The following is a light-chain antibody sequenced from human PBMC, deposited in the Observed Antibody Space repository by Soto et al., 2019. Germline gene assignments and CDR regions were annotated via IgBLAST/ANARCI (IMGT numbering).Light chain of an antibody. Sequence: DIQMTQSPSSLSASVGDRVTISCRASQSVGNFLNWYQQRPGKAPRVLVYAASILQSGIPSRFRGSGSGTDFSLTISNLQPEDFATYFCQQSYSSPRTFGQGTKLEIK. J-gene: IGKJ2*01. CDR3: QQSYSSPRT. CDR2: AAS. V-gene: IGKV1-39*01. CDR1: QSVGNF.